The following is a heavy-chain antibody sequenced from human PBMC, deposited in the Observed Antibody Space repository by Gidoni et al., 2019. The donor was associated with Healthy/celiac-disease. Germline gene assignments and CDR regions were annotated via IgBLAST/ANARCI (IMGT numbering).Heavy chain of an antibody. CDR2: IRNKANTYAT. CDR3: TRPTYCSSTSCPGV. J-gene: IGHJ6*04. Sequence: EVQLVESGGGLVQPGGSLKLSCAASGFTFSGSTIHWGRQASGKGLEWVGRIRNKANTYATAYSASVKGRFTISRDDSQNTAYLRMNSLKTEDTAVYYCTRPTYCSSTSCPGVWGKGTTVTVSS. CDR1: GFTFSGST. V-gene: IGHV3-73*01. D-gene: IGHD2-2*01.